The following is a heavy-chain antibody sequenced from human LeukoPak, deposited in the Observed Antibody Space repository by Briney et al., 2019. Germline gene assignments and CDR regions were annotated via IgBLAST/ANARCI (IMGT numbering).Heavy chain of an antibody. Sequence: GGSLRLSCAASGFTFSSYAMSWVRQAPGKGLEWVSVISDSGSNTYYADSVKGRFSISRDNSKSTLYLQMNSLRVEDTAIYYCAKDRWTTVVRDLEYWGQGTLVTVSS. V-gene: IGHV3-23*01. J-gene: IGHJ4*02. CDR1: GFTFSSYA. CDR2: ISDSGSNT. CDR3: AKDRWTTVVRDLEY. D-gene: IGHD4-23*01.